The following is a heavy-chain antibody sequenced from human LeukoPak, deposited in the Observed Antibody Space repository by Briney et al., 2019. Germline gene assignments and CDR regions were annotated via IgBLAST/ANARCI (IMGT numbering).Heavy chain of an antibody. CDR1: GASISSSF. CDR2: IYYTGNT. CDR3: ARRMTVSATNWFDP. V-gene: IGHV4-59*01. D-gene: IGHD5/OR15-5a*01. Sequence: SETLSLTCTVSGASISSSFWTWIRQSPGKGLEWLAYIYYTGNTNLNPSLKSRLTISVDTSKNQFSLRLSSVTAADTAIYYCARRMTVSATNWFDPWGQGTLVTVSS. J-gene: IGHJ5*02.